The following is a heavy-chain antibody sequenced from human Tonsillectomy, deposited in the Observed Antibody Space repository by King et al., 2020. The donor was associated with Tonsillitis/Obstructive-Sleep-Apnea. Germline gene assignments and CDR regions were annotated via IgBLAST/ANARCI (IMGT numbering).Heavy chain of an antibody. CDR2: IHISRSTI. Sequence: VQLVESGGGLVQRGWALRLSCSASRLTFSSSSMYWVCQVPGKWLGCGSYIHISRSTIYYSDSVKGQFSNSRDNAKDSLYLQMNSLRDEDTAVYYCARDRDVVVVAARGFDPWGQGTLVTVSS. CDR1: RLTFSSSS. CDR3: ARDRDVVVVAARGFDP. D-gene: IGHD2-15*01. V-gene: IGHV3-48*02. J-gene: IGHJ5*02.